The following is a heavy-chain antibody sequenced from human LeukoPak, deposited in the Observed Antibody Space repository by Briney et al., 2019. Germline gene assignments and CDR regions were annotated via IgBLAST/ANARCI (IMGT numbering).Heavy chain of an antibody. J-gene: IGHJ4*02. D-gene: IGHD3-22*01. Sequence: SETLSLTCAVYGGSFSGYYWSWIRQHPGKGLEWIGYIYYSGSTYYNPSLKSRVTISVDTSKNQFSLKLSSVTAADTAVYYCARVVAYYYDSSGPLYYFDYWGQGTLVTVSS. CDR3: ARVVAYYYDSSGPLYYFDY. CDR2: IYYSGST. V-gene: IGHV4-31*11. CDR1: GGSFSGYY.